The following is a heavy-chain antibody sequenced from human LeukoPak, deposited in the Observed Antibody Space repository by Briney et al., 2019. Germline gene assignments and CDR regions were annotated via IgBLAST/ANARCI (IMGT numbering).Heavy chain of an antibody. Sequence: SETLSLTCTVSGGSISGGSYYWGWIRQPPGKGLEWIGSIYYSGSTYYNPSLKSRVTIPVHTSKNQFSLKLSSVTAADTAVYYCSRQGGSYSYFDYWGQGTLVTVSS. V-gene: IGHV4-39*01. CDR2: IYYSGST. CDR3: SRQGGSYSYFDY. CDR1: GGSISGGSYY. D-gene: IGHD1-26*01. J-gene: IGHJ4*02.